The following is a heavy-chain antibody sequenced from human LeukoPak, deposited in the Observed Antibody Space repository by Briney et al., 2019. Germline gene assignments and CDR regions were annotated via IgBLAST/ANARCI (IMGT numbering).Heavy chain of an antibody. V-gene: IGHV3-23*01. CDR2: ITASGDFT. J-gene: IGHJ4*02. D-gene: IGHD5-18*01. CDR1: GLTFSSSA. Sequence: PGGSLRLSCAASGLTFSSSAMSWVRQAPEKGLQWVSSITASGDFTRYADSVKGRFTVSRDNSKNTLYLQMNSLRAEDSAVYYCAKGTWIELWFGYYFDYWGQGTLVTVSS. CDR3: AKGTWIELWFGYYFDY.